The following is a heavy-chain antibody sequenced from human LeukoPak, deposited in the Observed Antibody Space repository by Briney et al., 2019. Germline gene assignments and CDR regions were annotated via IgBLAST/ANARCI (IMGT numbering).Heavy chain of an antibody. CDR3: ARSRSPMIAWD. D-gene: IGHD3-22*01. J-gene: IGHJ4*02. CDR2: IYYSGST. Sequence: PQTLSLTCTVSGGSISSGGYYWSWIRQHPGKGLEWIGYIYYSGSTYYNPSLKSRVTISVDTSKNQFSLKLSSVTAADTAVYYCARSRSPMIAWDWGQGTLVTVSS. CDR1: GGSISSGGYY. V-gene: IGHV4-31*03.